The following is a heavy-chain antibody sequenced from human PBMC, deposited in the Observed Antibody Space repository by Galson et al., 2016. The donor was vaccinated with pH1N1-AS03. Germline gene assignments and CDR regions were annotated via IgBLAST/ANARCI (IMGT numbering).Heavy chain of an antibody. V-gene: IGHV3-7*03. J-gene: IGHJ3*02. CDR3: ARGKDFWSGYPDGAFDI. D-gene: IGHD3-3*01. CDR2: IKQDGSEK. CDR1: GITFSGYW. Sequence: SLRLSCAASGITFSGYWMTWVRQAPGKGLEWVANIKQDGSEKYSVDSVKGRFTISRDDAKNSLYLQMNSLRAEDTAVYYCARGKDFWSGYPDGAFDIWGQGTMVTVSS.